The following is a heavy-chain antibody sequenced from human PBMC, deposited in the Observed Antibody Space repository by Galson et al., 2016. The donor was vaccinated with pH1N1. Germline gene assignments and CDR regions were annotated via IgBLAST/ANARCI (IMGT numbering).Heavy chain of an antibody. V-gene: IGHV4-59*01. CDR2: IHHSGKT. D-gene: IGHD3-16*02. CDR1: GDSIGTYY. CDR3: ARYRITSSEGCFDF. Sequence: ETLSLTCTVSGDSIGTYYWSWIRQSPGKGPEWIGQIHHSGKTGYNPSLEGRLTMSIDTSKNQFSLRLTYVTAADAAVYYCARYRITSSEGCFDFWGQGTRVTVSS. J-gene: IGHJ4*02.